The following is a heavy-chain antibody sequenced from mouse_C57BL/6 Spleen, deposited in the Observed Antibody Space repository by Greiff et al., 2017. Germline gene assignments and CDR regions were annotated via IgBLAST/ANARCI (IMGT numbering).Heavy chain of an antibody. V-gene: IGHV1-63*01. CDR3: ARRDYSNYGYFDY. CDR1: GYTFTNYW. CDR2: IYPGGGYT. Sequence: QVQLKESGAELVRPGTSVKMSCKASGYTFTNYWIGWAKQRPGHGLEWIGDIYPGGGYTNYNEKFKGKATLTADKSSSTAYMQFSSLTSEDSAIYYCARRDYSNYGYFDYWGQGTTLTVSS. J-gene: IGHJ2*01. D-gene: IGHD2-5*01.